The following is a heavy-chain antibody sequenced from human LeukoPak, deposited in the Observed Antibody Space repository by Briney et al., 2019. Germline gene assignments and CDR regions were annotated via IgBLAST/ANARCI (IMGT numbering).Heavy chain of an antibody. Sequence: GGSLRLSCAASGFTFSSYSMNWVRQAPGKGLEWVSGISWNSGSIGYAAAVKGRFTISRDNAKNSLYLQMNSLRAEDTALYYCAKDLRRMCSGYSDAFDILVQGTMVTVSS. CDR2: ISWNSGSI. CDR1: GFTFSSYS. V-gene: IGHV3-9*01. CDR3: AKDLRRMCSGYSDAFDI. J-gene: IGHJ3*02. D-gene: IGHD3-22*01.